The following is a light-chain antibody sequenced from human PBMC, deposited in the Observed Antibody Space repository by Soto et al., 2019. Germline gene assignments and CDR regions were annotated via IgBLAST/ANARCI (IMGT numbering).Light chain of an antibody. CDR2: AAS. CDR3: QQRNSHPPVA. V-gene: IGKV1-9*01. Sequence: DIQLTQSPSFLSASVGDRVTITCRASQGISSYLAWYQQKPGKAPKLLIYAASTLQSGVPSRFSGSGSGTEFPLTISSLQPEDFATYYCQQRNSHPPVAFGQGTRLEIK. CDR1: QGISSY. J-gene: IGKJ5*01.